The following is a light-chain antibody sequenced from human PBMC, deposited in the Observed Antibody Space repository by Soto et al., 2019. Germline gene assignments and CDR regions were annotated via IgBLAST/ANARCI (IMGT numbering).Light chain of an antibody. Sequence: EIVMTQSPATLSVSPGERATLSCRASQSVSGNLAWYQQKPGQAPRLLIYGASTRATGIPARFSGSGSGTEFTLPITSLQSEDFAIYYCQQYNNWPPLTFGGGTKVEIK. CDR3: QQYNNWPPLT. V-gene: IGKV3-15*01. CDR1: QSVSGN. J-gene: IGKJ4*01. CDR2: GAS.